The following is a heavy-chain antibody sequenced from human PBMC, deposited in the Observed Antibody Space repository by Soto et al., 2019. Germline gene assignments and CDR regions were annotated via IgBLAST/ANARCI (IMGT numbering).Heavy chain of an antibody. CDR3: AKDMGKRELISFDY. Sequence: GGSLRLSCAASGFTFDDYAMHWVRQAPGKGLEWVSGISWNSGSIGYADSVKGRFTISRDNAKNSLYLQMNSLRAEDTALYYCAKDMGKRELISFDYWGQGTLVTVSS. D-gene: IGHD1-7*01. J-gene: IGHJ4*02. CDR2: ISWNSGSI. CDR1: GFTFDDYA. V-gene: IGHV3-9*01.